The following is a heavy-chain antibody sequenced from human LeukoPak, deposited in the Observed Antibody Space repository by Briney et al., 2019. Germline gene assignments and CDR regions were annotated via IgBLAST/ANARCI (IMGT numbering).Heavy chain of an antibody. V-gene: IGHV3-48*01. D-gene: IGHD2-15*01. CDR3: AGCSGGSCYSRGKYGVDV. Sequence: TGGSLRLSCAASGFTFSSYRMTWVRQAPGKGLEWVSYISRSASIIYYRESVKGRFTISSDDAKNSVYLQLNSLRADDTAVYYCAGCSGGSCYSRGKYGVDVWGQGTTVIVSS. CDR1: GFTFSSYR. CDR2: ISRSASII. J-gene: IGHJ6*02.